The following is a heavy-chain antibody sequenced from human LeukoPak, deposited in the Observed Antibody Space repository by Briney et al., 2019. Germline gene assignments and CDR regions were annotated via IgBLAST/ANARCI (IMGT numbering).Heavy chain of an antibody. CDR1: GYSFSNYW. Sequence: GESLKISCKGSGYSFSNYWIGWVRQMPGNGLEWMGIIYPGEYDIRYSPSFQGQVTISADKSISTAYLQWSSLKASDTAMYYCARQETGSVGSYWGQGTLVTVSS. J-gene: IGHJ4*02. CDR3: ARQETGSVGSY. V-gene: IGHV5-51*01. D-gene: IGHD3-10*01. CDR2: IYPGEYDI.